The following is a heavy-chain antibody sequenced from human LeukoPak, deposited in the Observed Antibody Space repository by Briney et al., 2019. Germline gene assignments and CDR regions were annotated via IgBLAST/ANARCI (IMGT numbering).Heavy chain of an antibody. CDR1: GYTFTNYY. CDR2: INPSDGDT. CDR3: ARTTEYYYYMDA. V-gene: IGHV1-46*01. Sequence: GASVKVSCKASGYTFTNYYMHWVRQDPGQGLEWMGIINPSDGDTNYAQKFQGRVTMTRDTSTSTVYMELSSLRSEDTAVYYCARTTEYYYYMDAWGKGTTVTISS. J-gene: IGHJ6*03. D-gene: IGHD1-14*01.